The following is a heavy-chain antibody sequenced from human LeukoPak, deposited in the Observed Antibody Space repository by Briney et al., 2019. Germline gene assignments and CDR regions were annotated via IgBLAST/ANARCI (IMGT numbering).Heavy chain of an antibody. CDR3: AKDLSSGSRRAY. CDR2: ISGDGGST. D-gene: IGHD6-19*01. Sequence: GGSLRLSCAASGFTFDDYTIHWVRQVPGKGLEWVSLISGDGGSTYYADSVKGRFTISRDNSKNTLYLQMNSLRAEDTGVHYCAKDLSSGSRRAYWGQGTLVTVSS. V-gene: IGHV3-43*01. CDR1: GFTFDDYT. J-gene: IGHJ4*02.